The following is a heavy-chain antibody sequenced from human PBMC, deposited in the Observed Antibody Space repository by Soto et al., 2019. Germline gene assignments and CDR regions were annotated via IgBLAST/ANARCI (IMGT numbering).Heavy chain of an antibody. D-gene: IGHD1-1*01. CDR3: ARGPRVSSTGTGAH. CDR1: GFTFSAYW. J-gene: IGHJ4*02. V-gene: IGHV3-74*01. Sequence: GGSLRLSCSVSGFTFSAYWMHWVRQVPGKGLTWVSRISDDGSTATYADSVKGRFVISRDNAKNSLYLEMNTLRADDSGLYYCARGPRVSSTGTGAHWGRGTLVTVSS. CDR2: ISDDGSTA.